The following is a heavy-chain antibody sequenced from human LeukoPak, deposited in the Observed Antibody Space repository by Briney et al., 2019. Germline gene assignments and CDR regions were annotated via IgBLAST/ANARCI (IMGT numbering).Heavy chain of an antibody. J-gene: IGHJ3*02. V-gene: IGHV1-18*01. Sequence: ASVKVSCKASGYPFWQYSISWVRQAPGKGFEWIGWVSPSHTTRVYAQAFQGRVTMTADTNTNTVSMELRSLRFDDTAVYFCARDYILPLETDNGDGFAIWGQGTVVTVS. CDR3: ARDYILPLETDNGDGFAI. CDR2: VSPSHTTR. CDR1: GYPFWQYS. D-gene: IGHD3-3*02.